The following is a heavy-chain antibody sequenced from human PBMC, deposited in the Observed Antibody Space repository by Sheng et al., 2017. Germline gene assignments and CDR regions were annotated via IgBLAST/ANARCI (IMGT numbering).Heavy chain of an antibody. J-gene: IGHJ4*02. D-gene: IGHD1-1*01. CDR2: IKEDGSEK. Sequence: EVHLVEFGGGLVQPGGSLRLSCTASGFPFSDYWMSWVRQAPGKGLEWVADIKEDGSEKNXVDSVKGRFTISRDNAKNSIXLQMSSLRAEDTAMFYXARGFSHRDGYNRWGQGNPGSPSP. CDR3: ARGFSHRDGYNR. CDR1: GFPFSDYW. V-gene: IGHV3-7*01.